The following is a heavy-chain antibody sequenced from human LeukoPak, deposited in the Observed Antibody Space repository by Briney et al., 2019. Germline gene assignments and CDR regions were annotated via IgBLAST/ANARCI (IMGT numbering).Heavy chain of an antibody. J-gene: IGHJ6*03. CDR2: INHSGST. V-gene: IGHV4-34*01. CDR3: ARGRYYDFWSGYSYYYYYMDI. CDR1: GGSFSGYY. D-gene: IGHD3-3*01. Sequence: SETLSLTCAVYGGSFSGYYWSWIRQPPGKGLEWIGEINHSGSTNYNPSLKSRVTISVDTSKNQFSLKLSSVTAADTAVYYCARGRYYDFWSGYSYYYYYMDIWGKGTTVTVSS.